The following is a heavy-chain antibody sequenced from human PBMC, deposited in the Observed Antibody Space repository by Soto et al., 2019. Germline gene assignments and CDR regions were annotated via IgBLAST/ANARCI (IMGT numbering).Heavy chain of an antibody. J-gene: IGHJ4*02. CDR2: IWSDGSDK. D-gene: IGHD6-19*01. CDR3: ARGPVSSAWYFGGN. Sequence: QVQLVESGGGVVQPGRSLRPSCAASGFTFSSYGMHWVRQAPGKGLEWMAVIWSDGSDKYYADSVKGRFTISRDNSKNTLFLQMNSLRAEDTAVYFCARGPVSSAWYFGGNWGQGTLVTVSS. V-gene: IGHV3-33*01. CDR1: GFTFSSYG.